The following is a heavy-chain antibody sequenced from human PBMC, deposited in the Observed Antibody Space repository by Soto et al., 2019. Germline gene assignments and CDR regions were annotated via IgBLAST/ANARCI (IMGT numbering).Heavy chain of an antibody. CDR3: AREDCSGGSCYSNY. V-gene: IGHV3-48*01. Sequence: VQLVESGGGLVQPGGSLRLSCAASGFTFSSYSMNWVRQAPGKGLEWVSYISSSSSTIYYADSVKGRFTISRDNAKNSLYLQMNSRRAEDTAVYYCAREDCSGGSCYSNYWGQGTLVTVSS. CDR2: ISSSSSTI. CDR1: GFTFSSYS. J-gene: IGHJ4*02. D-gene: IGHD2-15*01.